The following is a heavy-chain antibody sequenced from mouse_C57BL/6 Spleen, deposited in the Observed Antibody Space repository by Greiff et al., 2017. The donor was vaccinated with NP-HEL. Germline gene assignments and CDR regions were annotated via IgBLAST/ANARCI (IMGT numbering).Heavy chain of an antibody. CDR1: GYTFTSYW. J-gene: IGHJ2*01. CDR2: IDPSDSET. Sequence: VQLQQSGAELVRPGSSVKLSCKASGYTFTSYWMHWVKQRPIQGLEWIGNIDPSDSETHYNQKFTDKATLTVDTSSSTAYMQLSSLTSEADAADYCARSMDYYGSSYVNYWGQGTTLTVSS. D-gene: IGHD1-1*01. CDR3: ARSMDYYGSSYVNY. V-gene: IGHV1-52*01.